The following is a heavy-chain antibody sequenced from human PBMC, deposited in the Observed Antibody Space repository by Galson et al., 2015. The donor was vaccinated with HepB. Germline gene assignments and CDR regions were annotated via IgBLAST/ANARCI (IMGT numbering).Heavy chain of an antibody. CDR2: MNPNSGNT. Sequence: SVKVSCKASGYTFTSYDINWVRQATGQGLEWMGWMNPNSGNTGYAQKFQGRVTMTRDTSTSTVYMELSSLRSEDTAVYYCARDLGGSEQWLVAEAYYGMDVWGQGTTVTVSS. D-gene: IGHD6-19*01. CDR1: GYTFTSYD. V-gene: IGHV1-8*01. CDR3: ARDLGGSEQWLVAEAYYGMDV. J-gene: IGHJ6*02.